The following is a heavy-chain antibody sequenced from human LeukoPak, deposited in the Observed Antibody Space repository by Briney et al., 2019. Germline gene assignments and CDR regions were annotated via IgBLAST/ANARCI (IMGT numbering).Heavy chain of an antibody. CDR2: IYYSGST. Sequence: SETLSLTCTVSGGSISSSSYYWGWTRQPPGKGLEWIGSIYYSGSTYYNPSLKSRVTISVDTSKNQFSLKLSSVTAADTAVYYCARHAPSRFLEWLPFDYWGQGTLVTVSS. D-gene: IGHD3-3*01. V-gene: IGHV4-39*01. CDR1: GGSISSSSYY. CDR3: ARHAPSRFLEWLPFDY. J-gene: IGHJ4*02.